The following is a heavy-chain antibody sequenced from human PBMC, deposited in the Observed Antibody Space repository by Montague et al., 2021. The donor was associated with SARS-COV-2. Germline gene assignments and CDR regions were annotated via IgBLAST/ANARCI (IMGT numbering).Heavy chain of an antibody. CDR2: HS. Sequence: HSDYAPSVRGRLTVNPDASKNEFSLELNYVTPEDTAVYYCVRYSGWFYFDFWGQGTLVTVSS. J-gene: IGHJ4*02. V-gene: IGHV6-1*01. D-gene: IGHD6-19*01. CDR3: VRYSGWFYFDF.